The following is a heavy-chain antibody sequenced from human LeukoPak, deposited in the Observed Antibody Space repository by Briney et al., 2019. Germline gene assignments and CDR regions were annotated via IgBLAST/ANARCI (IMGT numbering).Heavy chain of an antibody. CDR3: ARAPQVAYFAY. J-gene: IGHJ4*02. D-gene: IGHD5-12*01. V-gene: IGHV3-48*04. Sequence: GGSLRLSCAASGFTFRNNWVNWVRQAPGKGLEWVSYISSSGSTIYYADSVKGRFTISRDNAKNSLFLQMNSLRAEDTAVYYCARAPQVAYFAYWGQGTLVTVSS. CDR2: ISSSGSTI. CDR1: GFTFRNNW.